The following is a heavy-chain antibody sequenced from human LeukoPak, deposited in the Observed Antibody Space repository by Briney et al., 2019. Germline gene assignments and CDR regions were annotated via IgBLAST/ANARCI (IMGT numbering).Heavy chain of an antibody. CDR3: ASGGPVSRNGDYFDY. CDR2: IIPIFGTA. V-gene: IGHV1-69*05. CDR1: GYTFTSYY. J-gene: IGHJ4*02. Sequence: ASVKVSCKASGYTFTSYYMHWVRQAPGQGLEWMGGIIPIFGTANHAQKFQGRVTITTGESTTTAYMELSSLRSEATAVSYCASGGPVSRNGDYFDYWGQGTLVTVSS. D-gene: IGHD3-10*01.